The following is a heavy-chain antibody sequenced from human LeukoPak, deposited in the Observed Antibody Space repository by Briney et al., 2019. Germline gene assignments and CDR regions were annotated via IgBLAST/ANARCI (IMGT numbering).Heavy chain of an antibody. CDR1: GFTFFNAW. CDR3: AREVMYSFNF. CDR2: TENKADGGTT. V-gene: IGHV3-15*04. J-gene: IGHJ4*02. Sequence: GGSLRLSCAASGFTFFNAWMSWVRQAPGKGLEWIGRTENKADGGTTEYGEPVNGRSTISRDDSKNTLFLQMNGLKTEDTAVYYCAREVMYSFNFWGQGALVTVS. D-gene: IGHD3-16*01.